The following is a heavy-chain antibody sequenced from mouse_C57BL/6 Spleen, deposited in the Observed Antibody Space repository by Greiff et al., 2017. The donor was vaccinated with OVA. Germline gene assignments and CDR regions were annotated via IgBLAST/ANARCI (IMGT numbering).Heavy chain of an antibody. CDR3: AREGAYYSNYSAMDY. Sequence: QVQLQQPGAELVMPGASVKLSCKASGYTFTSYWMHWVKQRPGQGLEWIGEIDPSDSYTNYNQKFKGKSTLTVDKSSSTAYMQLSSLTSEDSAVYYCAREGAYYSNYSAMDYWGQGTSVTVSS. V-gene: IGHV1-69*01. CDR1: GYTFTSYW. CDR2: IDPSDSYT. D-gene: IGHD2-5*01. J-gene: IGHJ4*01.